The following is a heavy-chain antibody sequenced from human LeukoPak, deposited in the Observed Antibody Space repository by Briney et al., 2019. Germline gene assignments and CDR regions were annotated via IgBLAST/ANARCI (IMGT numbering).Heavy chain of an antibody. V-gene: IGHV3-30*02. CDR3: ARDGSGSYYNRDWFDP. CDR2: IPYDGSIK. J-gene: IGHJ5*02. D-gene: IGHD3-10*01. CDR1: GFTFSTYG. Sequence: PGGSLRLSCAASGFTFSTYGMHWVRQAPGKGLEWVTFIPYDGSIKYYADSVKGRFTISRDNSKNTLYLQMNSLRAEDTAVYYCARDGSGSYYNRDWFDPWGQGTLVTVSS.